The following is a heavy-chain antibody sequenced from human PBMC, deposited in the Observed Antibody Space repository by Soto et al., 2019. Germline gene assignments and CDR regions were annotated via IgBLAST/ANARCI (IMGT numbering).Heavy chain of an antibody. V-gene: IGHV3-20*04. CDR2: INWNGGSK. D-gene: IGHD3-22*01. J-gene: IGHJ5*02. CDR1: WVRISDLD. Sequence: GVLRRVACGAGWVRISDLDVGRVRQAPGKGLEWVAGINWNGGSKGYADSVKGRFTISRDNAKSSLYLQMNNLRAEDTAFYFCARATQSYYDTSGYYSYVPWGQGAQVTVS. CDR3: ARATQSYYDTSGYYSYVP.